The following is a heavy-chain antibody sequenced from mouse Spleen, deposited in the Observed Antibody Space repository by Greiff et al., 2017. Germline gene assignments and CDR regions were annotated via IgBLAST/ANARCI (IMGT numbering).Heavy chain of an antibody. CDR3: TRYGNYYYYAMDY. D-gene: IGHD2-1*01. CDR1: GYTFTDYE. V-gene: IGHV1-15*01. CDR2: IDPETGGT. J-gene: IGHJ4*01. Sequence: VKLMESGAELVRPGASVTLSCKASGYTFTDYEMHWVKQTPVHGLEWIGAIDPETGGTAYNQKFKGKATLTADKSSSTAYMELRSLTSEDSAVYYCTRYGNYYYYAMDYWGQGTSVTGSS.